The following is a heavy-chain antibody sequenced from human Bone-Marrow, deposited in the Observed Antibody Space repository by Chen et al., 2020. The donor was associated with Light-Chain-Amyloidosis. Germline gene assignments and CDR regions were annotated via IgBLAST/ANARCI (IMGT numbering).Heavy chain of an antibody. CDR1: GFTFSSYA. Sequence: QVQLVESGGGVVQPGRSLRLSCAASGFTFSSYAMHWVRQAPGKGLEWVAVISYDGSNKYYADSVKGRFTISRDDSKNTLYLKMSSLRAEDTAVYYCARERIAVAGMSYYFDYWGQGTLVTVSS. D-gene: IGHD6-19*01. CDR3: ARERIAVAGMSYYFDY. V-gene: IGHV3-30*15. CDR2: ISYDGSNK. J-gene: IGHJ4*02.